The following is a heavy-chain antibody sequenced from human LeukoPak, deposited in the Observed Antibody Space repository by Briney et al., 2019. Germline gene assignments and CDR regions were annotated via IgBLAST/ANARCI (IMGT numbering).Heavy chain of an antibody. J-gene: IGHJ4*02. V-gene: IGHV4-38-2*02. D-gene: IGHD1/OR15-1a*01. CDR2: IHQSGTT. CDR1: GYSLSNGYY. Sequence: PSETLSLTCSVSGYSLSNGYYWGWIRQSPGKGLEWIGSIHQSGTTNHNPSLKSRVTMSIDTSKNQFSLKLMSVTAADTAMYYCVREEQRGFDYWGQGTLVTVSS. CDR3: VREEQRGFDY.